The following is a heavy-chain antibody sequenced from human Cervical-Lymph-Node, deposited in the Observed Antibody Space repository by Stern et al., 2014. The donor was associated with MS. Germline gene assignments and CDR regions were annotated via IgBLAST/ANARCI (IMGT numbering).Heavy chain of an antibody. CDR1: GDSISSYTHY. Sequence: VHLVESGPGLVKPSETLSLTCAVSGDSISSYTHYWAWIRQPPGKGLEWIGSVYYSGATYYNPSLKSPVTISLDTSKNHFSLGLNSVTAADTAVYYCAKHACTGAACPFDLWGQGTLVTVSS. CDR2: VYYSGAT. J-gene: IGHJ4*02. D-gene: IGHD2-8*02. CDR3: AKHACTGAACPFDL. V-gene: IGHV4-39*01.